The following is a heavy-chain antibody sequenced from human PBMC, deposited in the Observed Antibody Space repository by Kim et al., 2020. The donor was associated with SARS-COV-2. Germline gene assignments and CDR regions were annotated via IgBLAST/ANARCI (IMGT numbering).Heavy chain of an antibody. D-gene: IGHD3-16*02. Sequence: GESLKISCKGSGYSFTSYWISWVRQMPGKGLEWMGRIDPSDSYTNYSPSFQGHVTISADKSISTAYLQWSSLKASDTAMYYCAIPRVGGMDYDYVWGSYQNMDVWGQGTTVTVSS. J-gene: IGHJ6*02. V-gene: IGHV5-10-1*01. CDR1: GYSFTSYW. CDR3: AIPRVGGMDYDYVWGSYQNMDV. CDR2: IDPSDSYT.